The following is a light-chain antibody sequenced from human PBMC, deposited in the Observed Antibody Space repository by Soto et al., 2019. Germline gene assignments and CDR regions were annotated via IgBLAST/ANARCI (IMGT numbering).Light chain of an antibody. CDR2: AAS. J-gene: IGKJ1*01. V-gene: IGKV1-12*01. CDR3: QQATSFPRT. Sequence: DIQMTQSPSFVSASVGDRVTISCRASQGITSWLAWYQKKPGKAPKLLIYAASTLQGGVPSRFSGSGSGTEFTLTISSLQPEDFATYYCQQATSFPRTFGQGTKVEIK. CDR1: QGITSW.